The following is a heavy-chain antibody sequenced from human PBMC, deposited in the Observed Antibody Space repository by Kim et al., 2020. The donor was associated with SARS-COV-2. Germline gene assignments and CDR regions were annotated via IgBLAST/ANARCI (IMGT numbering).Heavy chain of an antibody. J-gene: IGHJ3*01. CDR1: GLSFSDSA. CDR2: IRSKANTYAT. CDR3: ARGPPNSDSYWDALGV. Sequence: GGSLRLSCAASGLSFSDSAMHWVRQASGKGLEWVGRIRSKANTYATAYGVSVTGRFSISRDDAKNTAYLQMNSLKTEDTAVYYCARGPPNSDSYWDALGVWGQGTRVTVSS. D-gene: IGHD1-26*01. V-gene: IGHV3-73*01.